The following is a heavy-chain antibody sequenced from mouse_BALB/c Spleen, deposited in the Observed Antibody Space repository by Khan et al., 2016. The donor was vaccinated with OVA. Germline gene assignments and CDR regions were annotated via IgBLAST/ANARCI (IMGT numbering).Heavy chain of an antibody. CDR3: ARQPYYHYNIMDY. CDR2: IWNDGST. Sequence: VELVESGPGLVAPSQSLSITCTISGFSLTNYGVHWVRQPPGKGLEWLVVIWNDGSTTYNSALKSKLTIITANSKSQVFLKMNSLQTDDTAMYFCARQPYYHYNIMDYWGQGTSVTVSS. V-gene: IGHV2-6-1*01. J-gene: IGHJ4*01. CDR1: GFSLTNYG. D-gene: IGHD2-10*01.